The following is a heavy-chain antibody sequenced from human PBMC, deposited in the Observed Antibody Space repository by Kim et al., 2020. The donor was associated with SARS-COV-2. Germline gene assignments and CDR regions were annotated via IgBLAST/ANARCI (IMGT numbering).Heavy chain of an antibody. Sequence: ASVKVSCKASGYTFTSYDINWVRQATGQGLEWMGWMNPNSGNTGYAQKFQGRVTMTRNTSISTAYMELSSLRSEDTAVYYCARAPGLNWNYGDWFDPWGQGTLVTVSS. CDR3: ARAPGLNWNYGDWFDP. CDR2: MNPNSGNT. CDR1: GYTFTSYD. V-gene: IGHV1-8*01. D-gene: IGHD1-7*01. J-gene: IGHJ5*02.